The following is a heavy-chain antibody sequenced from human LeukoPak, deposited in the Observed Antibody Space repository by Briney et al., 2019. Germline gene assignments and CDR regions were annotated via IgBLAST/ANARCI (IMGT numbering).Heavy chain of an antibody. CDR3: ARVNGGYYFDY. CDR1: GFTHSRHY. J-gene: IGHJ4*02. V-gene: IGHV3-53*01. CDR2: IYSGGST. Sequence: GGSLRLSCAVSGFTHSRHYMSWVRHAPGEGVEWVSVIYSGGSTYYADSVKGRFTISRDNSKNTLYLQMNSLRAEDTAVYYCARVNGGYYFDYWGQGTLVTVSS.